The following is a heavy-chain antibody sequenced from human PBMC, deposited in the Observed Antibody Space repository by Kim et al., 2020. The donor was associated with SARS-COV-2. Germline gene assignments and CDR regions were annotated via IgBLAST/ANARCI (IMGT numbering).Heavy chain of an antibody. D-gene: IGHD5-18*01. J-gene: IGHJ4*02. V-gene: IGHV3-23*01. Sequence: ADSVKGRFTISRDNSKNTLYLQMNSLRAEDTAVYYCAKDWANTAMVSLDYWGQGTMVTVSS. CDR3: AKDWANTAMVSLDY.